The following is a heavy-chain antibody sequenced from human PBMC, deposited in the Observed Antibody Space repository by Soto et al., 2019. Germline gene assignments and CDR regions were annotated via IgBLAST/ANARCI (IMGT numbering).Heavy chain of an antibody. D-gene: IGHD5-18*01. CDR3: AKGQGGYKYYYYYGMDV. CDR1: GFTFSSYA. Sequence: GGSLRLSCAASGFTFSSYAMSWVRQAPGKGLEWVSAISGSGGSTYYADSVKGRFTISRDNSKNTLYLQMNSLRAEDTAVYYCAKGQGGYKYYYYYGMDVWGQGTTVTVSS. CDR2: ISGSGGST. V-gene: IGHV3-23*01. J-gene: IGHJ6*02.